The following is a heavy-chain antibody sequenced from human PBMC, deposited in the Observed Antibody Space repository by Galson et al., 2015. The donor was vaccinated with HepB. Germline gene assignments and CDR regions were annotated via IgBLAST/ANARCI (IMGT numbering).Heavy chain of an antibody. CDR1: GYNFTTYW. CDR2: IDPDDSYT. J-gene: IGHJ5*02. Sequence: QSGAEVKKPGESLRISCNSSGYNFTTYWISWVRQMPGKGLEWMGTIDPDDSYTDYSPSFQGHVTISADKSITTAYLQWSRLKASDTAMYYCARHPPPVVRFLDPTDQNWFDIWGQGILVTVSS. V-gene: IGHV5-10-1*01. D-gene: IGHD3-3*01. CDR3: ARHPPPVVRFLDPTDQNWFDI.